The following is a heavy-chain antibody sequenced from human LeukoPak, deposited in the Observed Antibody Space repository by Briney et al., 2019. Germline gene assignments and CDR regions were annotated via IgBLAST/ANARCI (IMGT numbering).Heavy chain of an antibody. V-gene: IGHV4-59*01. D-gene: IGHD6-13*01. CDR2: IYYSGST. J-gene: IGHJ6*02. CDR3: ARADSSSKYYYYGMDV. CDR1: GGSISSYY. Sequence: SETLSLTCTVSGGSISSYYWSWIRQPPGKGLEWIGYIYYSGSTNYNPSLKSRVTISVDTSMNQFSLKLSSVTAADTAVYYCARADSSSKYYYYGMDVWGQGTTVTVSS.